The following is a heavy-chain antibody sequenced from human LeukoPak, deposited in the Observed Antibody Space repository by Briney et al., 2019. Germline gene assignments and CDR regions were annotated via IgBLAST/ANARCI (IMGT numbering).Heavy chain of an antibody. Sequence: SQTLSLTCAVSGGSISSGGYSWSWIRQPPGKGLEWIGYIYHSGSTYYNPSLKSRVTISVDRSKNQFSLKLSSVTAADTAVYYCARADSSWTFDYWGQGTLVTVSS. CDR1: GGSISSGGYS. J-gene: IGHJ4*02. V-gene: IGHV4-30-2*01. D-gene: IGHD6-13*01. CDR3: ARADSSWTFDY. CDR2: IYHSGST.